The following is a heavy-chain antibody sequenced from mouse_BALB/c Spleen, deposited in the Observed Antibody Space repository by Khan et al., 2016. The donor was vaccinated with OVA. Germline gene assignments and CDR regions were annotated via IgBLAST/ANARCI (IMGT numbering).Heavy chain of an antibody. J-gene: IGHJ2*01. Sequence: EVELVESGGDLVQPGGSRKLSCVASGFTFRSFGMHWIRQAPEKGLEWVVYISGDSHTIYYADTVKGRFTISRDNPKNPRFLQMTSLRSEDMAMYYCTRSYFNGYYFDQWGQGTTLTVSS. V-gene: IGHV5-17*02. CDR1: GFTFRSFG. CDR2: ISGDSHTI. CDR3: TRSYFNGYYFDQ. D-gene: IGHD1-1*01.